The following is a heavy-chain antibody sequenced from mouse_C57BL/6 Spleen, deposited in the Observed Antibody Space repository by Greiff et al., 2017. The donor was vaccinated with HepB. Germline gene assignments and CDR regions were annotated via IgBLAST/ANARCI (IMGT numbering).Heavy chain of an antibody. CDR3: AIHYSNLFDY. V-gene: IGHV1-64*01. J-gene: IGHJ2*01. D-gene: IGHD2-5*01. Sequence: QVQLQQPGAELVKPGASVKLSCKASGYTFTSYWMHWVKQRPGQGLEWIGMIHPNSGSTNYNEKFKSKATLTVDKSSSTAYMQLRSLTSEDSAVYYCAIHYSNLFDYWGQGTTLTVSS. CDR2: IHPNSGST. CDR1: GYTFTSYW.